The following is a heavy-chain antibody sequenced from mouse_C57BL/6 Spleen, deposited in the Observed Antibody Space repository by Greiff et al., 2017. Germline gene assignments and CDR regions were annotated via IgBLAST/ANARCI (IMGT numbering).Heavy chain of an antibody. D-gene: IGHD2-3*01. J-gene: IGHJ2*01. Sequence: QVQLQQSGAELVKPGASVKMSCKASGYTFSSYWITWVKQRPGQGLEWIGDIYPGSGSTNYNEKFKSKATLTVDTSSSTAYMQLTSLTSEDSAGYFSAGDCDGVSYYFDYWGQGTPLTVSS. CDR2: IYPGSGST. CDR3: AGDCDGVSYYFDY. V-gene: IGHV1-55*01. CDR1: GYTFSSYW.